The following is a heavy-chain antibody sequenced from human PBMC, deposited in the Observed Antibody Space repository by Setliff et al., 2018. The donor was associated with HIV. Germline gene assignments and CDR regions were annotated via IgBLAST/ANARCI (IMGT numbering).Heavy chain of an antibody. CDR3: ARVYCSIASCYDEYYFDY. Sequence: PSVKVSCKSSGYSFGDYYIHWVRQAPGQGLEWMGVINPAGGNSHYAQKFQGRVTVTRDASTSTVYMDLSSLRSDDTAVYFCARVYCSIASCYDEYYFDYWGQGTLVTVSS. J-gene: IGHJ4*02. CDR2: INPAGGNS. D-gene: IGHD2-2*01. V-gene: IGHV1-46*01. CDR1: GYSFGDYY.